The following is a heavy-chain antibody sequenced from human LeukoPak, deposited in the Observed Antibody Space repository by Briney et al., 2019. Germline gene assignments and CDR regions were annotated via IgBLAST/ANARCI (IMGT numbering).Heavy chain of an antibody. J-gene: IGHJ4*02. CDR1: GFTFSGYG. CDR3: ARAPAMVIAEYFDY. D-gene: IGHD5-18*01. V-gene: IGHV3-33*01. CDR2: IWYDGSNK. Sequence: GRSLRLSCAASGFTFSGYGMHWVRQAPGKGLEWVAVIWYDGSNKYYADSVKGRFTISRDNSKNTLYLQMNSLRAEETAVYYCARAPAMVIAEYFDYWGQGTLVTVSS.